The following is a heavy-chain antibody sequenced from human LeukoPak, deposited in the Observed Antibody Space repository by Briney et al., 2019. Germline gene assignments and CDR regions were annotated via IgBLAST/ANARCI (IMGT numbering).Heavy chain of an antibody. V-gene: IGHV3-30*02. CDR2: IRYDGSNK. Sequence: GGSLRLSCAASGFTFSSYGMHWVRQAPGKGLEWVAFIRYDGSNKYYADSVKGRFTISRDNSKNTLYLQMNSLRAEDTAVYYCAKSGDTFYYYYMDVWGKGTTVTVSS. CDR1: GFTFSSYG. CDR3: AKSGDTFYYYYMDV. D-gene: IGHD5-18*01. J-gene: IGHJ6*03.